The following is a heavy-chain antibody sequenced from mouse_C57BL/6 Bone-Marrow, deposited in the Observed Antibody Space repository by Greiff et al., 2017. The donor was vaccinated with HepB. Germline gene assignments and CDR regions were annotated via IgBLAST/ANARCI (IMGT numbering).Heavy chain of an antibody. CDR1: GFSLTSYG. CDR3: ARNWYYGSSYLFFDY. V-gene: IGHV2-2*01. CDR2: IWSGGST. D-gene: IGHD1-1*01. J-gene: IGHJ2*01. Sequence: VHLVESGPGLVQPSQSLSITCTVSGFSLTSYGVHWVRQSPGKGLEWLGVIWSGGSTDYNAAFISRLSISKDNSKSQVFFKMNSLQADDTAIYYCARNWYYGSSYLFFDYWGQGTTLTVSS.